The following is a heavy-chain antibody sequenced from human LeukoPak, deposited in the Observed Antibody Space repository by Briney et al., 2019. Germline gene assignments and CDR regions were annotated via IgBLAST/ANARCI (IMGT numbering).Heavy chain of an antibody. CDR1: GGXISSYQ. V-gene: IGHV4-59*08. CDR3: ARRTTVTPNWFDP. Sequence: SETLSLTCTVSGGXISSYQCSWIRQPPGKGLEWIGYIYYTGSTNYNPSLKSRVTISLDTSKNQFSLNLSSVTAADTAVYYCARRTTVTPNWFDPWGQGTLVTVSS. D-gene: IGHD4-17*01. CDR2: IYYTGST. J-gene: IGHJ5*02.